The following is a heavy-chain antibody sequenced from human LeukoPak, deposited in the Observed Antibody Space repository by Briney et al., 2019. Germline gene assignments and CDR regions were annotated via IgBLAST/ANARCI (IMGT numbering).Heavy chain of an antibody. CDR3: AKAWYFDWLWVFDY. D-gene: IGHD3-9*01. V-gene: IGHV3-33*06. J-gene: IGHJ4*02. Sequence: GGSLRLSCAASGFTFSSYGMHWVRQAPGKGLEWVAVIWYDGSNKYYADSVKGRFTISRDNSKNTLYLQMNSLRAEDTAVYYCAKAWYFDWLWVFDYWGQGTLVTVSS. CDR2: IWYDGSNK. CDR1: GFTFSSYG.